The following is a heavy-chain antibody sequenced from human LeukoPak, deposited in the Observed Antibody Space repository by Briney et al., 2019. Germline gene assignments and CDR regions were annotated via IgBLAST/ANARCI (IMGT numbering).Heavy chain of an antibody. CDR2: ITRNGNTI. CDR3: AKDLEASYSGWYFDY. D-gene: IGHD6-19*01. CDR1: GFTFSSYG. V-gene: IGHV3-23*01. J-gene: IGHJ4*02. Sequence: GGSLRLSCAASGFTFSSYGMSWVRQAPGKGLEWVSSITRNGNTIYYADSVKGRYTISRDNAKNTLSLQMNSLRAEDTGVYYCAKDLEASYSGWYFDYWGRGTLVTVSS.